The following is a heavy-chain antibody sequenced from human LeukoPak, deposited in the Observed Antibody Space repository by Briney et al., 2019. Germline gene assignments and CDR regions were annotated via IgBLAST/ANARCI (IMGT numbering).Heavy chain of an antibody. CDR1: GGSISSYY. CDR2: IYTSGST. CDR3: ARDNYGSGSYYNIPWFRDYYYGMDV. V-gene: IGHV4-4*07. Sequence: SETLSLTCTVSGGSISSYYWSWIRQPAGKGLEWIGRIYTSGSTNYNPSLKSRVTMSVDTSKNQFSLKLSSVTAADTAVYYCARDNYGSGSYYNIPWFRDYYYGMDVWGQGTTVTVSS. D-gene: IGHD3-10*01. J-gene: IGHJ6*02.